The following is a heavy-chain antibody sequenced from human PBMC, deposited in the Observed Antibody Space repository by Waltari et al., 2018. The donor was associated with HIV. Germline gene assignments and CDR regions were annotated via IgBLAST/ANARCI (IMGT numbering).Heavy chain of an antibody. J-gene: IGHJ4*02. CDR3: ASTYYDLLEGWYFDF. D-gene: IGHD3-3*01. CDR2: ISHSGTT. Sequence: QVQLQESGPGLVKPPETLSLTCSVSDYSITRGYYWGWIRQSPGRGLEWIGSISHSGTTVYSPSLKSRVTLFRDTSKNQFFLKLTSATAEDTAVYYCASTYYDLLEGWYFDFWGQGRLVTVSS. CDR1: DYSITRGYY. V-gene: IGHV4-38-2*02.